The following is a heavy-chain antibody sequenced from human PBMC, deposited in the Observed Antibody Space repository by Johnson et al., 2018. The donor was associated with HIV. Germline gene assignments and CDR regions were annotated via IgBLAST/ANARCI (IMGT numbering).Heavy chain of an antibody. CDR1: GFTFHDSY. Sequence: QVQLVESGGGLVQPGGSLRLSCAASGFTFHDSYMSWIRQAPGKGLEWVSYISTSGTTIYYADSVKGRFSISRDNTKNSLFLQMNSLRAEDTAVYYCARASYYYGSADIWGQGTMVTVSS. V-gene: IGHV3-11*04. CDR3: ARASYYYGSADI. J-gene: IGHJ3*02. CDR2: ISTSGTTI. D-gene: IGHD3-10*01.